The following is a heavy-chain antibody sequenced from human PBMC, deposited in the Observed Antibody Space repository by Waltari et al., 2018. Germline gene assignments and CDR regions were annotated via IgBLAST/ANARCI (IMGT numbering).Heavy chain of an antibody. Sequence: EVQLLESGGGLVQPGGSLRLSGAASGLTFSISAMIWVRQAPGEGLEWFSSISGGGGTTEYADSVEGRFTVSRDNSKNTASLQMDSLRAEDTALYYCCSVQVPLAIANCGQGTLVTVAS. CDR3: CSVQVPLAIAN. CDR1: GLTFSISA. D-gene: IGHD1-1*01. CDR2: ISGGGGTT. J-gene: IGHJ4*02. V-gene: IGHV3-23*01.